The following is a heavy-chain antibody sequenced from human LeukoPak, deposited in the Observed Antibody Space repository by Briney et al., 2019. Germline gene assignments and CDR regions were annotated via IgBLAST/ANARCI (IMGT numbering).Heavy chain of an antibody. J-gene: IGHJ4*02. CDR1: GGSFSGYY. D-gene: IGHD6-13*01. Sequence: SETLSLXCAVYGGSFSGYYWSWSRQPPGKELEWIGEINHSRSTNYNPSLKSRVTISVDTSKNQFSLKLSSVTAADTAVYYCARGRYSSSWTDYWGQGTLVTVSS. CDR3: ARGRYSSSWTDY. V-gene: IGHV4-34*01. CDR2: INHSRST.